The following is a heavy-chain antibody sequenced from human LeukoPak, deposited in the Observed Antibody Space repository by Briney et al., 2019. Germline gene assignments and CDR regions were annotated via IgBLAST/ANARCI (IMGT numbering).Heavy chain of an antibody. CDR1: GFTFSTYA. Sequence: PGGSLRLSCSGSGFTFSTYAIHWVRQAPGKGPEYVSLINTSGDKTYYADSVKGRFTISRDNSKNTVSLQMSSLRDEDTAMYYCVKDLYKGETSTWYYFDYWGQGTLATVSS. V-gene: IGHV3-64D*06. CDR2: INTSGDKT. CDR3: VKDLYKGETSTWYYFDY. J-gene: IGHJ4*02. D-gene: IGHD6-13*01.